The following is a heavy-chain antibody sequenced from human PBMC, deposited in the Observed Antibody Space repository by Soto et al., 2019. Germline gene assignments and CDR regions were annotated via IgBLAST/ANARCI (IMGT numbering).Heavy chain of an antibody. J-gene: IGHJ2*01. Sequence: SVKVSFNASGGTFSSYAISLVRHSPGQGLEWMGGIIPNFGTTNYAQKFQGRVTITADEFTSTAYMELNSLRSEDKAVYYCARVVTVVKSFHYWYFDLWGRGTLVTVSS. D-gene: IGHD2-15*01. V-gene: IGHV1-69*01. CDR1: GGTFSSYA. CDR2: IIPNFGTT. CDR3: ARVVTVVKSFHYWYFDL.